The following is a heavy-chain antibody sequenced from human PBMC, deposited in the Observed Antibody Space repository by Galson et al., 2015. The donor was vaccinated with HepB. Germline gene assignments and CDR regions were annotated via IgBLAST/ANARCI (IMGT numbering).Heavy chain of an antibody. CDR1: GFIFNSYN. Sequence: SLRLSCAASGFIFNSYNMNWVRQAPGKGLEWVSAISGSGGTTYYADSVKGRFTISRDNSKNTLYLQMNSLRAEDTAVYYCANGYVDAAMGPYWGQGTLVTVSS. V-gene: IGHV3-23*01. CDR2: ISGSGGTT. J-gene: IGHJ4*02. D-gene: IGHD5-18*01. CDR3: ANGYVDAAMGPY.